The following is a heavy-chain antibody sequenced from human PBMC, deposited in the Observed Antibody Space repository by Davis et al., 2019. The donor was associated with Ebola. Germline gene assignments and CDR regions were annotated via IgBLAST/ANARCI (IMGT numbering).Heavy chain of an antibody. CDR2: ISAYNGNT. D-gene: IGHD3-22*01. CDR1: GYTFTSYD. J-gene: IGHJ4*02. CDR3: ARVHGGYYPSRFDY. V-gene: IGHV1-18*01. Sequence: ASVKVSCKASGYTFTSYDVNWVRQAPGQGLEWMGWISAYNGNTNYAQKLQGRVTMTTDTSTSTAYMELRSLRSDDTAVYYCARVHGGYYPSRFDYWGQGTLVTVSS.